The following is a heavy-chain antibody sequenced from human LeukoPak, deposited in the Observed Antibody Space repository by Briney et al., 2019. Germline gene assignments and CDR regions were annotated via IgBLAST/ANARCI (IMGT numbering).Heavy chain of an antibody. CDR3: ARDLIAVAGPYGMDV. D-gene: IGHD6-19*01. V-gene: IGHV3-30*02. CDR2: IRSDGSNK. Sequence: GGSLRLSCAASGFTFSNYVMHWVRQAPGKGLDWVAFIRSDGSNKYYADSVKGRFTISRDNSKNTLYLQMNSLRAEDTAVYYCARDLIAVAGPYGMDVWGQGTTVTVSS. CDR1: GFTFSNYV. J-gene: IGHJ6*02.